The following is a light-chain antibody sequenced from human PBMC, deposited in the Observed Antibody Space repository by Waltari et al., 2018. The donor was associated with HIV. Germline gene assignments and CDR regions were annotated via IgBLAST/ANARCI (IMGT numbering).Light chain of an antibody. J-gene: IGLJ1*01. CDR3: SSYTSRNTRV. Sequence: QSALTQPASVSGSPGQSITISCTGTTSDVGGYKYVSWYQQHPDKAPKLVVYEVSNRPSGISIRFSGSKSGNTASLTISGLQAEDEADYYYSSYTSRNTRVFGTGTKVTVL. CDR1: TSDVGGYKY. V-gene: IGLV2-14*01. CDR2: EVS.